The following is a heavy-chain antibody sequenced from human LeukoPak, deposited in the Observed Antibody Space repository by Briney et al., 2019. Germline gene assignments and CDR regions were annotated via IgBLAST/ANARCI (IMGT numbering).Heavy chain of an antibody. CDR1: GYTFTGYD. CDR3: AIDYYGSGTYSRDY. CDR2: INPNTGAT. J-gene: IGHJ4*02. Sequence: ASVKVSCKASGYTFTGYDIHWVRQAPGQGLQWMGWINPNTGATNYAQEFQGRVSMTRDTSIATAHMELSGLRSDDTAVYYCAIDYYGSGTYSRDYWGQGTLVTVSS. V-gene: IGHV1-2*02. D-gene: IGHD3-10*01.